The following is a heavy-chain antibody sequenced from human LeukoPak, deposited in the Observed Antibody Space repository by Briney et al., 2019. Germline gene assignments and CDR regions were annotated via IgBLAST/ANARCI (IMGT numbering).Heavy chain of an antibody. J-gene: IGHJ4*02. CDR3: VKDKDIVVVPSAIDF. D-gene: IGHD2-2*02. CDR2: ISGSGDRT. CDR1: GFTFRTYA. Sequence: GGSLRLSCVASGFTFRTYAMTWVRQGPGKGLEWVSAISGSGDRTFYADSVKGRFTISRDNSKNTLFLQMNSLRAEDTAIYYCVKDKDIVVVPSAIDFWGQGTLSPSHQ. V-gene: IGHV3-23*01.